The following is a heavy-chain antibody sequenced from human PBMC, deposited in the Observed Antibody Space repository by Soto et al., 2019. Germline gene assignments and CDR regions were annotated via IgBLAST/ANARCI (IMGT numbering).Heavy chain of an antibody. CDR2: VSYDGSNK. J-gene: IGHJ4*02. D-gene: IGHD2-15*01. CDR1: GVTFNTYA. Sequence: QVQLVESGGGVVQPGRSLTLSCAVSGVTFNTYAMHWVRQAPGKGLEWVAIVSYDGSNKYYADSVKGRFTISRDNSQSTXXLQMKSVRAEDTAVYYCAKDRGRYCSGGRCYLFASWGQGTLVTVSS. CDR3: AKDRGRYCSGGRCYLFAS. V-gene: IGHV3-30*04.